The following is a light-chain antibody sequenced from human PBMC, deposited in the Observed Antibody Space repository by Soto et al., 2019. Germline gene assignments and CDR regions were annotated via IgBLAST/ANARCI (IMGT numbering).Light chain of an antibody. V-gene: IGLV1-36*01. CDR3: AAWDDSLNGVV. CDR2: YDD. J-gene: IGLJ2*01. CDR1: SSNIGNNA. Sequence: QSVLTQPPSVSEAPRQRVTISGSGSSSNIGNNAVNWYQQLPGKAPKLLLYYDDLLPSGVSDRFSGSKSGTSASLAISGLQDEDEADYSCAAWDDSLNGVVFGGGTKLTVL.